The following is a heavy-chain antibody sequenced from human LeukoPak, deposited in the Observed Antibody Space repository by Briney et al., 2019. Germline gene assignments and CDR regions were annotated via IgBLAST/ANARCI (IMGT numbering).Heavy chain of an antibody. V-gene: IGHV3-21*01. CDR3: ARDYGDSIYYTYYGMDV. Sequence: GGSLRLSCAASGFTFSSYSMNWVRQAPGKGLEWVSSITSSSYIYYADSVKGRFTISRDNAKNSLYLQMNSLRAEDTAVYYCARDYGDSIYYTYYGMDVWGRGTTVTVSS. CDR2: ITSSSYI. J-gene: IGHJ6*02. D-gene: IGHD4-17*01. CDR1: GFTFSSYS.